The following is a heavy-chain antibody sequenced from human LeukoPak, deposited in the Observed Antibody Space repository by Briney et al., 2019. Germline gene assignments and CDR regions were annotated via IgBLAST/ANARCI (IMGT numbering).Heavy chain of an antibody. V-gene: IGHV4-59*08. CDR3: ARQGDGYNLYYFDY. Sequence: SETLSLTCTVSGGSISSYYWSWIRQPPGKGLEWIGYVYYSGSTNYNPSLKSRVTISVDTSKNQFSLKLSFVTAADTAVYYCARQGDGYNLYYFDYWGQGTLVTVSS. CDR1: GGSISSYY. CDR2: VYYSGST. J-gene: IGHJ4*02. D-gene: IGHD5-24*01.